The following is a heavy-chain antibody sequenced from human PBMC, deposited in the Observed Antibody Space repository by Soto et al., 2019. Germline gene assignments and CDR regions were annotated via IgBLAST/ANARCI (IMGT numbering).Heavy chain of an antibody. V-gene: IGHV3-7*01. CDR1: GFTFGSFW. CDR3: ARQIRGLTPNWFDP. CDR2: INQDGSEK. J-gene: IGHJ5*02. Sequence: EMQLVESGGGLVQPGGSLRLSCGVSGFTFGSFWMGWVRQAPGKGLEWVANINQDGSEKYYVDSVKGRFIISRDNPRNSVYLQQDTLRIEDSASYFCARQIRGLTPNWFDPWGQGALVSVS.